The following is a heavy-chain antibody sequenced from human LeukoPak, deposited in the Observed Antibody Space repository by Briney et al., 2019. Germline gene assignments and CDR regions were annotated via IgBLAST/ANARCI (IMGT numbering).Heavy chain of an antibody. D-gene: IGHD2-15*01. CDR2: IYYSGST. CDR1: GGSIISYY. Sequence: SETLCLTCTVSGGSIISYYWSWIRQPPGKELEWIGYIYYSGSTNYNPSLKSRVTISVDTSKNQFSLKLSSVTAADTAVYYCARDNPGSGGSCYRWGQGTLVTVPS. V-gene: IGHV4-59*12. J-gene: IGHJ5*02. CDR3: ARDNPGSGGSCYR.